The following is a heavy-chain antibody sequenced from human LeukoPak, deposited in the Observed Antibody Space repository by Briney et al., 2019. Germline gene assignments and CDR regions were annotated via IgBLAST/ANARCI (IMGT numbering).Heavy chain of an antibody. V-gene: IGHV4-39*07. J-gene: IGHJ4*02. CDR3: AREGYYGSGSPFDY. Sequence: SETLSLTCNVSGGSMSNIYYWGWIRQPPGKGLEWIGNIFYSGITYYNLSLRSRVTIAIDTSKSQFSLKLTSVTAADTAVYYCAREGYYGSGSPFDYWGQGTLVTVSS. CDR1: GGSMSNIYY. CDR2: IFYSGIT. D-gene: IGHD3-10*01.